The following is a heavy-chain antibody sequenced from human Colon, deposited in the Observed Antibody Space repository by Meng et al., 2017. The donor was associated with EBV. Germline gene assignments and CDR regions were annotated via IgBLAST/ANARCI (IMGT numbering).Heavy chain of an antibody. CDR1: GGSINSGDYY. V-gene: IGHV4-30-4*01. Sequence: QVRLQVSGPGLVKPSQTLSLTCTVSGGSINSGDYYWSWIRQPPGKGLEWIGYIYYTGSTYYTPSLKSRVTIAMDTAMTQFSLRLSSVTAADTAVYDCARNYYFEYWGQGTLGHVSS. J-gene: IGHJ4*02. CDR3: ARNYYFEY. CDR2: IYYTGST.